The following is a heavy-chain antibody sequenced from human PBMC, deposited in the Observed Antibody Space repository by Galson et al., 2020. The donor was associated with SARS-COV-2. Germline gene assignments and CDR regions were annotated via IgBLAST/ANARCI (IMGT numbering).Heavy chain of an antibody. CDR2: IYYSGST. CDR3: ARGFDY. Sequence: ASETLSLTCTVSDTSVSDTSYYWGWIRQPPGKGLEWIGYIYYSGSTNYNPSLKSRVTISVDTSKNQFSLKLSSVTAADTAVYYCARGFDYWGQGTLVTVSS. V-gene: IGHV4-61*01. J-gene: IGHJ4*02. CDR1: DTSVSDTSYY.